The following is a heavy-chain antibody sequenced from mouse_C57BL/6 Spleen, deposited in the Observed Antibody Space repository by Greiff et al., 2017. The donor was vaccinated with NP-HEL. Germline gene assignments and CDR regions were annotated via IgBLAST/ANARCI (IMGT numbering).Heavy chain of an antibody. J-gene: IGHJ3*01. D-gene: IGHD2-2*01. CDR2: IHPSDSDT. CDR1: GYTFTSYW. V-gene: IGHV1-74*01. CDR3: AMPYGYSPWLAY. Sequence: QVQLQQPGAELVKPGASVKVSCKASGYTFTSYWMHWVKQRPGQGLEWIGRIHPSDSDTNYNQKFKGKATLTVDKSSSTAYMQLSSLTSEDSAVYYCAMPYGYSPWLAYWGQGTLVTVSA.